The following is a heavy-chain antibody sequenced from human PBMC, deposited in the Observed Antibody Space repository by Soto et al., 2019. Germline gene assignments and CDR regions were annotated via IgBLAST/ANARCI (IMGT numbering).Heavy chain of an antibody. D-gene: IGHD5-12*01. CDR3: ARDAGYNYPRSAFDI. CDR2: IYYSGST. Sequence: SETLSLTCTVSGGSISSYYWSWIRQPPGKGLEWIGYIYYSGSTNYNPSLKSRVTISVDKSKNQFSLKLSSVTAADTAVYYCARDAGYNYPRSAFDIWGQGTMVTVS. V-gene: IGHV4-59*12. J-gene: IGHJ3*02. CDR1: GGSISSYY.